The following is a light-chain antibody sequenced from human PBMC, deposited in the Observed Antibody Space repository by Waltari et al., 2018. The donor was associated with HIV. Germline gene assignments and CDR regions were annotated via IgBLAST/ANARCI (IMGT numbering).Light chain of an antibody. V-gene: IGKV1-5*01. CDR1: QSAGTW. J-gene: IGKJ3*01. CDR3: QQYNSGSRT. Sequence: IQMTQSPSTLSAYIGDSINNTCRSSQSAGTWLAWSQQKAGKAPDLLIYGASTLEHGVPLRFSGTGSGTEFTLTISDLQSDDIATYFCQQYNSGSRTFGPGTKV. CDR2: GAS.